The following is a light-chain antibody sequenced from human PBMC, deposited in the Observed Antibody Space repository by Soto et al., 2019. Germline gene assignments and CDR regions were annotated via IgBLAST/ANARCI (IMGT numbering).Light chain of an antibody. CDR1: QSVTSSY. Sequence: EIVLTQSPGTLSLSPGERATLSCRASQSVTSSYFAWYQQKPGQAPRLLIYGASSRATGIPDRFSGSGSGTDVTLTIRRLEPEDFAVYYCQQYVSSPYTFGQGTKLEIK. CDR3: QQYVSSPYT. V-gene: IGKV3-20*01. J-gene: IGKJ2*01. CDR2: GAS.